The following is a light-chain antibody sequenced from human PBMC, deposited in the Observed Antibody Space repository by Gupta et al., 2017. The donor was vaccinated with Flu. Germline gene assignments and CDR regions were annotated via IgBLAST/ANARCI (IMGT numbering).Light chain of an antibody. CDR3: AGWDATLNGPL. Sequence: SSSNIAINTVHWYQHVPGTAPKRLIYRNNQRPSGVPDRLSGSKSGTSDSLAIGGLQSGDEADYYCAGWDATLNGPLFGGGTKLTVL. CDR2: RNN. CDR1: SSNIAINT. J-gene: IGLJ3*02. V-gene: IGLV1-44*01.